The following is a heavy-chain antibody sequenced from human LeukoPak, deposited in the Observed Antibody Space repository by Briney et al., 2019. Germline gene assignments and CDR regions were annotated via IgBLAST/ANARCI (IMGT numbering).Heavy chain of an antibody. V-gene: IGHV3-23*01. D-gene: IGHD4-23*01. J-gene: IGHJ3*02. CDR2: ISGSGGST. Sequence: PGGSLRLSCAASGFTFSSYAMSWVRQAPGKGLEWVSAISGSGGSTYYADSVKGRFTISRDNSKNTLYLQMNSLRAEDTAVYYCAKDHLHYGGNSRGAFDIWGQGTMVTVSS. CDR3: AKDHLHYGGNSRGAFDI. CDR1: GFTFSSYA.